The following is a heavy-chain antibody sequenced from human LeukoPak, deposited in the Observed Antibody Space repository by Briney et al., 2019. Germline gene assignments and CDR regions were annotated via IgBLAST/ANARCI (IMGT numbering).Heavy chain of an antibody. V-gene: IGHV3-23*01. J-gene: IGHJ4*02. Sequence: PGGSLRLSCAASGFSFSTFSMSWVRQASGKGLEWVSTISDSGGFTDYADSVKGRFTISRDNSKNTLYLQMNSLRAEDTAVYYCAKDEERYMQLVSPLDYWGQGTLVTVSS. CDR3: AKDEERYMQLVSPLDY. CDR2: ISDSGGFT. D-gene: IGHD6-6*01. CDR1: GFSFSTFS.